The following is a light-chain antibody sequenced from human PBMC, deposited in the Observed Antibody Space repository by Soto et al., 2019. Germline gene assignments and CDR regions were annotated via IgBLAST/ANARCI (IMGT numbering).Light chain of an antibody. J-gene: IGKJ2*01. CDR3: QQYGVSPPYT. V-gene: IGKV3-20*01. CDR2: DAS. CDR1: QRVSSNY. Sequence: EIVLTQSPGTLSLSPGERATLSCRASQRVSSNYLAWYQQKPGQPPRLLIYDASSRATGIPDRFSGSGSGTDFTLTINRLEPEDFAVYYCQQYGVSPPYTFGQGTKLEIK.